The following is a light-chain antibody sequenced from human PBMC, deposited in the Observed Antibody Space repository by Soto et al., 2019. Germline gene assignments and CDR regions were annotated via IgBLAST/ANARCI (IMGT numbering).Light chain of an antibody. J-gene: IGKJ1*01. CDR1: QSVSSNY. V-gene: IGKV3-20*01. CDR2: GAS. Sequence: EIVLTQSPGTLSLSPGERATLSFSASQSVSSNYLAWYQQKPGQAPRLLVYGASSRATGIPDRFSGSGSGTDFTLTISRLEPEDFAVYYCQQYGSSRWTFGQGTKVDIK. CDR3: QQYGSSRWT.